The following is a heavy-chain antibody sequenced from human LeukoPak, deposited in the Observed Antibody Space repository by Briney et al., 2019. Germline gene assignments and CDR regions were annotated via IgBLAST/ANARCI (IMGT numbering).Heavy chain of an antibody. D-gene: IGHD2-2*01. V-gene: IGHV3-23*01. CDR3: AKDGDIVVVPAATSHLDY. Sequence: PGGSLRLSCAASGFTFSSYAMSWVRQAPGKGLEWVSAISGSGGSTYYADSVKGRFTISRDNSKNTLYLQMNRLRAEDTAVYYRAKDGDIVVVPAATSHLDYLGQGTLVTVSS. CDR1: GFTFSSYA. CDR2: ISGSGGST. J-gene: IGHJ4*02.